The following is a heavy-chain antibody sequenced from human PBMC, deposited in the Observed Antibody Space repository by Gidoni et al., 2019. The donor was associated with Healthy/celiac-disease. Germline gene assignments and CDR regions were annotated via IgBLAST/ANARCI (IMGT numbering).Heavy chain of an antibody. D-gene: IGHD6-19*01. V-gene: IGHV1-2*02. CDR1: GYTFTGYY. CDR2: INPNSGGT. CDR3: ARDPRGWYDLHSLLTDY. J-gene: IGHJ4*02. Sequence: QVHLVQSGAEVQKPGASVKVSCTASGYTFTGYYMHWVRQAPGQGLEWMGWINPNSGGTNYAQKFQGRVTMTRDTSISTAYMELSRLRSDDTAVYYCARDPRGWYDLHSLLTDYWGQGTLVTVSS.